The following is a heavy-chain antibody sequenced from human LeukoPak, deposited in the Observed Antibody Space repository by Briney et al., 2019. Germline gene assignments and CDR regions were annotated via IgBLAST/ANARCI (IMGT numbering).Heavy chain of an antibody. V-gene: IGHV3-7*01. CDR3: ARDPGFSSFDY. J-gene: IGHJ4*02. D-gene: IGHD6-13*01. Sequence: WVRQTPGKGLEVVANLNRDGSVKNYIDSVRGRFTISRDNADYSLDLQMNSLRAEDTAVYYCARDPGFSSFDYWGQGALVIVSS. CDR2: LNRDGSVK.